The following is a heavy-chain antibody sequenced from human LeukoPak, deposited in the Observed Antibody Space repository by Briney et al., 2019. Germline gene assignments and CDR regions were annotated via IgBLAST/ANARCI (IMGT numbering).Heavy chain of an antibody. V-gene: IGHV3-30*18. J-gene: IGHJ1*01. CDR2: ISVDGSNE. CDR1: GFTFSSYG. CDR3: AKDAYSSSGSDGYFQH. Sequence: GGSLRLSCAASGFTFSSYGMHWVRQAPGKGLEWVAVISVDGSNEYYADSVKGRFTISRDNSKNTLYLQMSSLRPEDMALYYCAKDAYSSSGSDGYFQHWGQGTLVTVSS. D-gene: IGHD6-6*01.